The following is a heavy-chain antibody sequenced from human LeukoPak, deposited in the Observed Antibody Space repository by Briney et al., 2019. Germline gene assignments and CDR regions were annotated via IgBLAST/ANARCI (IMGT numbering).Heavy chain of an antibody. Sequence: ASVKVSCKASGYTFTSYDINWVRQATGQGLEWMGWMNFNSGNTGYAQKFQGRVTMTRNTSISTLYMELSSLKSEDTAIYYCAKVGLGNTAVHIWGQGTMVTVSS. D-gene: IGHD5-18*01. CDR3: AKVGLGNTAVHI. CDR1: GYTFTSYD. CDR2: MNFNSGNT. J-gene: IGHJ3*02. V-gene: IGHV1-8*02.